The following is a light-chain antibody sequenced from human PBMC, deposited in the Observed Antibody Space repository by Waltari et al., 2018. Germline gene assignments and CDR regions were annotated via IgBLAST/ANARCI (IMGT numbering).Light chain of an antibody. CDR1: QSVLYSSNIKNY. Sequence: DIVMTQSPAPLAVSLGERVTINCKSSQSVLYSSNIKNYLAWYQQKAGQPSKLLIYWGSTRQSGVPDRFSGSGSGTDFTLIISSLQAEDVAVYYCLQYYSFPYTFGQGTKLEIQ. J-gene: IGKJ2*01. CDR2: WGS. CDR3: LQYYSFPYT. V-gene: IGKV4-1*01.